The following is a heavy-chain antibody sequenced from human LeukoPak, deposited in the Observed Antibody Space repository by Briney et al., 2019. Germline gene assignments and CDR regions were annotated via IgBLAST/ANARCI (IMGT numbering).Heavy chain of an antibody. CDR2: ISGSGDST. CDR3: AKGGQDYFDY. J-gene: IGHJ4*02. Sequence: GGSLRLSCAASGFTFSSYAMSWVRQAPGKGLEGVSAISGSGDSTYYTDAVKGRFTISRANSKNTLYLQMNSLRAEDTAVYYCAKGGQDYFDYWGQGTLVTVSS. D-gene: IGHD3-16*01. CDR1: GFTFSSYA. V-gene: IGHV3-23*01.